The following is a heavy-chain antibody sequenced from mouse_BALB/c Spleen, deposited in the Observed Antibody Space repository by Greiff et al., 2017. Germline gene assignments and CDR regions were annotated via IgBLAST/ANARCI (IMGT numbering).Heavy chain of an antibody. Sequence: EVKLMESGAELVKPGASVKLSCTASGFTFKDTYMHWVKQRPEQGLEWIGRIDPANGNTKYDPKFQGKATITADTSSNTAYLQLSSLTSEDTAVYYCARSNYFDYWGQGTTLTVSA. CDR2: IDPANGNT. CDR3: ARSNYFDY. V-gene: IGHV14-3*02. J-gene: IGHJ2*01. CDR1: GFTFKDTY.